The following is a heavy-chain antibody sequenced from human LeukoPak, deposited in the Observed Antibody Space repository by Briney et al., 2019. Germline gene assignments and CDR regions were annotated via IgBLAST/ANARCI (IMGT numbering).Heavy chain of an antibody. CDR2: IKQDGSAK. V-gene: IGHV3-7*03. Sequence: PGGSLRLSCAASGFTFSSYWMSWVRQAPGKGLEGVANIKQDGSAKYYVDSVKGRFTISRDNAKNSLNLQLNSLRAEDTAVYYCAKELDYGEYVDYWGQGTLVTVSS. CDR3: AKELDYGEYVDY. D-gene: IGHD4-17*01. J-gene: IGHJ4*02. CDR1: GFTFSSYW.